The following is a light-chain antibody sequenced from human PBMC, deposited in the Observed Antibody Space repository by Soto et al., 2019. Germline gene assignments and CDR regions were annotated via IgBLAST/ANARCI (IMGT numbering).Light chain of an antibody. CDR2: EGS. J-gene: IGLJ2*01. Sequence: QSVLTQPASVSGSPGQSITISCTGTSSDVGRYNLVSWSQQHPGKAPKLMIYEGSKRPSGGSTRFPGSKSGNTASLTISGLQAEDEADYYCCSYAGSSTLVFGGGTKFTVL. CDR3: CSYAGSSTLV. CDR1: SSDVGRYNL. V-gene: IGLV2-23*01.